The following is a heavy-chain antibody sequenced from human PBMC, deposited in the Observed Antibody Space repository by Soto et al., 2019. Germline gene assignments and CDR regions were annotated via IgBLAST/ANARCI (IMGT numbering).Heavy chain of an antibody. V-gene: IGHV3-21*01. CDR1: GFPFSAYN. Sequence: PGGSLRLSCTGSGFPFSAYNMNWVRQAPGKGLEWVSSITVGSSHIYQPNSMKGRFTISRDDAKNSVYLQIDSLRDEDTALYYCSRSPEVGVRGAYWGQGTLVTV. CDR3: SRSPEVGVRGAY. CDR2: ITVGSSHI. D-gene: IGHD3-16*01. J-gene: IGHJ4*02.